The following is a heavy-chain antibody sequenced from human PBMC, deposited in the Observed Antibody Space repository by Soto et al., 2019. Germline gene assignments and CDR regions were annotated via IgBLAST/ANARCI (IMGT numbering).Heavy chain of an antibody. D-gene: IGHD5-18*01. V-gene: IGHV3-23*01. CDR1: GFTFSSYA. J-gene: IGHJ4*02. CDR2: ISGSGGST. CDR3: ARALYSYGYFDY. Sequence: LRLSCAASGFTFSSYAMSWVRQAPGKGLEWVSAISGSGGSTYYADSVKGRFTISRDNSKNTLYLQMNSLRAEDTAVYYCARALYSYGYFDYWGQGTLVTVSS.